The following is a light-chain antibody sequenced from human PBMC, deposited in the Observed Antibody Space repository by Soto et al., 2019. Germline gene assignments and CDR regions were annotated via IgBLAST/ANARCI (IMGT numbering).Light chain of an antibody. CDR1: STNIGSSY. J-gene: IGLJ1*01. Sequence: QSVLTQPPSASGTPGQRITISCSGSSTNIGSSYVYWYQQLPGTAPKLPMYNNNQRPSGVPDRVSGSKSGTSASLAISGLRSDDEGDYYCAAWDDSLSGYVFGTGTKVTVL. CDR3: AAWDDSLSGYV. V-gene: IGLV1-47*02. CDR2: NNN.